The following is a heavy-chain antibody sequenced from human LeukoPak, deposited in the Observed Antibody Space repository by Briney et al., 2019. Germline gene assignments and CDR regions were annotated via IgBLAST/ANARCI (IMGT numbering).Heavy chain of an antibody. J-gene: IGHJ4*02. CDR1: GFTFSSYS. CDR3: AREFHYYDSSGPAFGY. Sequence: GGSLRLSCAASGFTFSSYSMNWVRQAPGKGLEWVSSIISSSSYIYYADSVKGRFTISGDNAKNSLYLQMNSLRAEDTAVYYCAREFHYYDSSGPAFGYWGQGTLVTVSS. CDR2: IISSSSYI. D-gene: IGHD3-22*01. V-gene: IGHV3-21*01.